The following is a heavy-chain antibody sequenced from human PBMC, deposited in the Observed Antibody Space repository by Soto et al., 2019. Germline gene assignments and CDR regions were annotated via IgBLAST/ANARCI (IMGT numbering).Heavy chain of an antibody. J-gene: IGHJ4*02. Sequence: GXSVKVAFNASGYTFTSYAMPLLRQAPGQRLEWMGWINAGNGNTKYSQKFQGRVTITRDTSASTAYMELSSLRSEDTAVYYCARDLGGWPDYWGQGTLVTVSS. CDR3: ARDLGGWPDY. V-gene: IGHV1-3*01. CDR2: INAGNGNT. CDR1: GYTFTSYA. D-gene: IGHD2-15*01.